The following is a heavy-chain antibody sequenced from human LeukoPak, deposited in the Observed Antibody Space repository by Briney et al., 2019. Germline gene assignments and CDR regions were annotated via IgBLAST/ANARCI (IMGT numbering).Heavy chain of an antibody. V-gene: IGHV3-33*01. D-gene: IGHD6-19*01. CDR3: ARQVVGYSSGWYGFVDY. J-gene: IGHJ4*02. CDR1: GYTFSSYG. Sequence: GGSLRLSCAASGYTFSSYGMHWVRQAPGKGLEWVAVIWYDGSNKYYADSVKGRFTISRDNSKNTLYLQMNSLRAEDTAVYYCARQVVGYSSGWYGFVDYWGQGTLVTVSS. CDR2: IWYDGSNK.